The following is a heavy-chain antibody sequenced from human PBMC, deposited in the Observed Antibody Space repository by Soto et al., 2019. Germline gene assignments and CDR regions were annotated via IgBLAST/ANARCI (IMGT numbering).Heavy chain of an antibody. Sequence: SETLSLTCTVSGGSISSSSYYWGWIRQPPGKGLEWIGSIYYSGSTYYNPSLKSRVTISVDTSKNQFSLKLSSVAAADTAVYYCASQTTVTRNDAFDIWGQGTMVTVSS. CDR1: GGSISSSSYY. D-gene: IGHD4-17*01. CDR3: ASQTTVTRNDAFDI. V-gene: IGHV4-39*01. J-gene: IGHJ3*02. CDR2: IYYSGST.